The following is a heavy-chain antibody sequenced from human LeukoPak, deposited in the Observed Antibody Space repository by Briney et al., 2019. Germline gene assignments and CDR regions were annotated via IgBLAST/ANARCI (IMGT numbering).Heavy chain of an antibody. V-gene: IGHV1-3*04. CDR2: INTGNGNT. Sequence: GASVKVSCKASGYTFTGFTIHWVRQAPGQRLEWMGWINTGNGNTKYSQKFQGTVTITRDTTASTAYMELSSLRSEDTAIYYCARVNGYSFDYWGQGALVTVSS. CDR3: ARVNGYSFDY. CDR1: GYTFTGFT. J-gene: IGHJ4*02. D-gene: IGHD2-8*01.